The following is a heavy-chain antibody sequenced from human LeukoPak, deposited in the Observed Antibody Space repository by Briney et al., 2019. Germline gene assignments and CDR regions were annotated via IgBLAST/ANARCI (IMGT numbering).Heavy chain of an antibody. CDR2: IWYEGGNK. D-gene: IGHD6-13*01. J-gene: IGHJ3*01. V-gene: IGHV3-33*01. Sequence: PGGSLRLSCAASGFXFSSYGMHWVRQAPGKGREWVAPIWYEGGNKYYADSVKGRFTISRDNSKNTLYLQMSRLRAEDTAVYYCARAAGAGSDAFAFWGQGTMVTVSS. CDR1: GFXFSSYG. CDR3: ARAAGAGSDAFAF.